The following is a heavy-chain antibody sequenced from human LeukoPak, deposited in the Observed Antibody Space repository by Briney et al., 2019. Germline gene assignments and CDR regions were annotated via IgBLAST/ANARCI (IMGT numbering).Heavy chain of an antibody. CDR1: GFTLSSYE. Sequence: GGSLRLSCTASGFTLSSYEMSWVRQAPGKGLEWVSSIDYDGGSGYYADSVKGRFTISRDNSNNTLFLHLNSLRGEDTAVYYCTRNSGWYGLSWGQGTLVTVSS. J-gene: IGHJ1*01. V-gene: IGHV3-23*01. CDR2: IDYDGGSG. D-gene: IGHD6-19*01. CDR3: TRNSGWYGLS.